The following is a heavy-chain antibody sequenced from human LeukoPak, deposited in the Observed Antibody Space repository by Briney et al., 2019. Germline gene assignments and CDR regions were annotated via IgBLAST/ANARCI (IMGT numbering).Heavy chain of an antibody. CDR2: IYYSGST. J-gene: IGHJ4*02. CDR1: GGSISGPNYY. D-gene: IGHD3-3*01. Sequence: PSETLSLTCTVSGGSISGPNYYWSWIRQHPGKSLEWIGYIYYSGSTYYNPSLKSRVTISVDTSKNQFSLRLSSVTAADTAVYYCARKEWVPYYFDYWGQGNLVTVSS. CDR3: ARKEWVPYYFDY. V-gene: IGHV4-31*03.